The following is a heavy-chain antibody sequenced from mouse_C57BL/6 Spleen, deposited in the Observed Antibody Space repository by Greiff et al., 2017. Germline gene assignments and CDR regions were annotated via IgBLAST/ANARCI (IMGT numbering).Heavy chain of an antibody. CDR1: GFNIKDYY. J-gene: IGHJ4*01. CDR2: IDPEDGET. CDR3: ARGWDVPYYAMDY. Sequence: VQLKESGAELVKPGASVKLSCTASGFNIKDYYMHWVKQRTEQGLEWIGRIDPEDGETKYAPKFQGKATITAHTSSNTAYLQLSSLTSEDTAVYYCARGWDVPYYAMDYWGQGTSVTVSS. V-gene: IGHV14-2*01. D-gene: IGHD4-1*01.